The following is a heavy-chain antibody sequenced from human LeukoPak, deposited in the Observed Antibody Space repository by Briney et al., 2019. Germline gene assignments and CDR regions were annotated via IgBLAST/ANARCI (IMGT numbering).Heavy chain of an antibody. J-gene: IGHJ4*02. CDR1: GYTFVSHG. V-gene: IGHV1-2*02. D-gene: IGHD5-12*01. CDR2: INPNSGGT. Sequence: GASVKVSCKAAGYTFVSHGISWVRQAPGQGLEWMGWINPNSGGTNYAQKFQGRVTMTRDTSISTAYMELSSLRSEDTAVYYCLREDDYWGQGTLVTVSS. CDR3: LREDDY.